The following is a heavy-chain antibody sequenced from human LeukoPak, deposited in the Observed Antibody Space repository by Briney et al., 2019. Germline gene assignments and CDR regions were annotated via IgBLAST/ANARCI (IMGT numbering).Heavy chain of an antibody. CDR3: AKGSYCYDSSGCLGAAV. J-gene: IGHJ6*02. D-gene: IGHD3-22*01. CDR2: ISYDGSNK. CDR1: GFTFSSYG. V-gene: IGHV3-30*18. Sequence: GGSLRLSCAASGFTFSSYGMHWVRQAPGKGLEWVAVISYDGSNKYYADSVKGRFTISRDNSKNTLYLQMNSLRAEDTAVYYCAKGSYCYDSSGCLGAAVWGQGTTVTVSS.